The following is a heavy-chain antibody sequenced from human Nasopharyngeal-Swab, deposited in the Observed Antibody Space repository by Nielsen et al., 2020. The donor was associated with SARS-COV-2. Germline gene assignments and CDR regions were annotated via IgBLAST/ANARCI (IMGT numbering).Heavy chain of an antibody. J-gene: IGHJ4*02. CDR1: GFSVSYNY. CDR2: IYSRGET. CDR3: ARMDFIASRDY. D-gene: IGHD6-13*01. Sequence: GGPLRLSCEVSGFSVSYNYMSWVPQAPGKGLEWVAVIYSRGETHYTDSVRGRFTISRDNSKNMVNLQLNSLRAQDTAVYYCARMDFIASRDYWGQGTLVTVSS. V-gene: IGHV3-53*01.